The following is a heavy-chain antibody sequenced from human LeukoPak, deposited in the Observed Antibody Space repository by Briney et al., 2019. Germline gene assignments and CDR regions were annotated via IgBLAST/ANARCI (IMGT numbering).Heavy chain of an antibody. CDR3: AREASDTAMATYYFDY. CDR2: IYISGRT. CDR1: GGSISTYY. Sequence: SETLSLTCTVSGGSISTYYWSWIRQPAGKGLDWIGRIYISGRTNYNPSLQSRVTMSVDTSRNQFSLKLRSVTAADTAVYYCAREASDTAMATYYFDYWGQGTPVTVSS. J-gene: IGHJ4*02. V-gene: IGHV4-4*07. D-gene: IGHD5-18*01.